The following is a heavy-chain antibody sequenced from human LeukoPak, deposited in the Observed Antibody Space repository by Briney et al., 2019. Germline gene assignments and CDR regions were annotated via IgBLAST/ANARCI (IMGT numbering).Heavy chain of an antibody. CDR2: TYYRSKWYN. CDR3: AAGTALRGFYYSDY. J-gene: IGHJ4*02. CDR1: GDSVPSNSAT. Sequence: SQTLSLTCAISGDSVPSNSATWNWIRQSPSRGLEWLGRTYYRSKWYNDYAVSVKSRTTINPDTSKNQVSLQLDSVTPEDTAVYYCAAGTALRGFYYSDYWGQGTLVTVSS. V-gene: IGHV6-1*01. D-gene: IGHD6-19*01.